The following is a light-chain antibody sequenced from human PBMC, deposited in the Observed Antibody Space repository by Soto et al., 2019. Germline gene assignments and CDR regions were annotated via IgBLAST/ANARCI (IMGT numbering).Light chain of an antibody. V-gene: IGKV1-12*01. Sequence: DIQITQSPSSVSASVGDRVTITRGASQGISRSLAWYQQKTGKAPKLLIYAASSLQSGVPSRFSGSGFGTDFTLTISSLQPEDSAIYYCQQADTLPITFGQRRRLEIK. CDR3: QQADTLPIT. J-gene: IGKJ5*01. CDR2: AAS. CDR1: QGISRS.